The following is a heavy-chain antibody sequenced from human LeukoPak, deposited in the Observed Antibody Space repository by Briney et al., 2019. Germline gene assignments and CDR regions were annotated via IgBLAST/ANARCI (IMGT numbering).Heavy chain of an antibody. J-gene: IGHJ5*02. D-gene: IGHD3-10*01. CDR3: ARGLKPIMVRGVKPSRWFDP. Sequence: PSETLSLTCAVYGGSFSGYYWSWIRQPPGKGLEWIGEINHSGSTNYNPSLKSRVTISVDTSKNQFSLKLSSVTAADTAVYYYARGLKPIMVRGVKPSRWFDPWGQGTLVTVSS. CDR2: INHSGST. CDR1: GGSFSGYY. V-gene: IGHV4-34*01.